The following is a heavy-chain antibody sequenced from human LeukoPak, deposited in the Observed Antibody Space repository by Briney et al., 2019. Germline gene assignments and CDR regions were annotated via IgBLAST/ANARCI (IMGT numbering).Heavy chain of an antibody. D-gene: IGHD4-17*01. J-gene: IGHJ6*02. V-gene: IGHV4-59*01. CDR1: GGSISNYY. CDR3: AREDPQTTVPEGLDV. CDR2: IYFSGST. Sequence: SETLSLTCTVSGGSISNYYWSWLRQPPGKGLEWIGYIYFSGSTNINPSLKSRVTISVDMSKNQFSLKLSSVTAADTAVYYCAREDPQTTVPEGLDVWGQGTTVTVSS.